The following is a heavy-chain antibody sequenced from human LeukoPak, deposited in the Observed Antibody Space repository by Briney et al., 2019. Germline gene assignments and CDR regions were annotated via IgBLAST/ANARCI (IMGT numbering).Heavy chain of an antibody. Sequence: ASVKVSCKASGYTFTGYHMHWVRQAPGQGLEWMGWINPNSGGTNYAQKFQGRVTMTRNTSISTAYMELSSLRSEDTAVYYCARDPDSSGYYTWFDPWGQGTLVTVSS. CDR3: ARDPDSSGYYTWFDP. V-gene: IGHV1-2*02. CDR2: INPNSGGT. D-gene: IGHD3-22*01. J-gene: IGHJ5*02. CDR1: GYTFTGYH.